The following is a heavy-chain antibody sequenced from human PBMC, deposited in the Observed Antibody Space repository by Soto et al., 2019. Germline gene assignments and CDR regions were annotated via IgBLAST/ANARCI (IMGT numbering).Heavy chain of an antibody. CDR2: IIPIFGTA. CDR1: GSTFSSYA. V-gene: IGHV1-69*13. Sequence: SVKVSCKASGSTFSSYAISWVRQAPGQGLEWMGGIIPIFGTANYAQKFQGRVTITADESTSTAYMELSSLRSEDTAGYYCARLVHYGSGSPPADYWGQGTLVTVSS. J-gene: IGHJ4*02. D-gene: IGHD3-10*01. CDR3: ARLVHYGSGSPPADY.